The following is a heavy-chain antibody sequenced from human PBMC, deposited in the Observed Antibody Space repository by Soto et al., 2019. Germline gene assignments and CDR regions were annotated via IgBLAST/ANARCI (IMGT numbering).Heavy chain of an antibody. CDR2: IHQSGST. CDR1: GYSISSCYY. J-gene: IGHJ5*02. CDR3: ARDGDRVWFXXFAGFDP. Sequence: SETLSLTCAVSGYSISSCYYWGWIRQPPGKGLECIGSIHQSGSTYYNPSLKSRVNILVDTSKNQFSLNLRSVTAADTAIYYCARDGDRVWFXXFAGFDPWGQGALVTVSS. V-gene: IGHV4-38-2*02. D-gene: IGHD3-10*01.